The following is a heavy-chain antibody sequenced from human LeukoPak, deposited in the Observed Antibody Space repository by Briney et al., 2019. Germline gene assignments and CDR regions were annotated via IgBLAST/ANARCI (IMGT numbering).Heavy chain of an antibody. J-gene: IGHJ4*02. CDR1: GGSISSYY. CDR2: IYYSGST. CDR3: ARASMITFGGVITYYFDY. V-gene: IGHV4-59*01. D-gene: IGHD3-16*02. Sequence: SETLSLTCTVSGGSISSYYWSWIRQPPGKGLEWIGCIYYSGSTNYNPSLKSRVTISVDTSKNQFSLKLSSVTAADTAVYYCARASMITFGGVITYYFDYWGQGTLVTVSS.